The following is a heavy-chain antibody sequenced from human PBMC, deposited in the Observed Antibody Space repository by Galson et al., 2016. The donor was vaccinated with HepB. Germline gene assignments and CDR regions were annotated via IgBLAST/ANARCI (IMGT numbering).Heavy chain of an antibody. V-gene: IGHV3-21*01. Sequence: SLRLSCAASGFTFSNYNINWVRQAPGKGLEWVSSITGSSSYIYYADSVKGRFTISRDNAKNSLYLQMNSLRAEDTAVYYCARVGFAPCAFDYWGQGTLVTVSS. CDR1: GFTFSNYN. D-gene: IGHD3-3*01. CDR3: ARVGFAPCAFDY. CDR2: ITGSSSYI. J-gene: IGHJ4*02.